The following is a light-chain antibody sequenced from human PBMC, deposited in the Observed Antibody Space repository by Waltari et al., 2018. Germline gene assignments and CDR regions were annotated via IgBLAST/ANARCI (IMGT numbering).Light chain of an antibody. Sequence: DIPMTQSPSTLSASVGERVTITCRASQSISTWLAWYQEKPGRAPKVLIYKASRLESGVPPRFRGSGSGTEFTLTITSLQPDDFATYYCQQYNTYSWTFGQGTRVEVK. J-gene: IGKJ1*01. V-gene: IGKV1-5*03. CDR2: KAS. CDR3: QQYNTYSWT. CDR1: QSISTW.